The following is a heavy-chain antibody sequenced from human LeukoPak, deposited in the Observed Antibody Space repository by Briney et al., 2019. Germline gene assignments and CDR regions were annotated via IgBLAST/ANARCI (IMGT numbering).Heavy chain of an antibody. Sequence: SETLSLTCTVSGGSISSYYWSWIRQPPGKGLEWIGYVYYSGSTNYNPSLKSRVTISVDTSKNQFSLKLSSVTAADTAVYYCARDPVVDYGSGSYYRPYYYGMDVWGQGTTVTVS. CDR2: VYYSGST. V-gene: IGHV4-59*01. J-gene: IGHJ6*02. CDR3: ARDPVVDYGSGSYYRPYYYGMDV. CDR1: GGSISSYY. D-gene: IGHD3-10*01.